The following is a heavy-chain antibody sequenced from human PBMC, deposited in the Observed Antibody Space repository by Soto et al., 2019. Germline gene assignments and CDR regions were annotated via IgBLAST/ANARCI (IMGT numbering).Heavy chain of an antibody. D-gene: IGHD6-6*01. CDR2: IYYSGST. J-gene: IGHJ6*02. CDR1: GGSVSSGSYY. V-gene: IGHV4-61*01. Sequence: PSETLSLTCTVSGGSVSSGSYYWSWIRQPPGKGLEWIGYIYYSGSTNYNPSLKSRVTISVDTSKNQFSLKLSSVTAADTAVYYCARNFRVYYGMDVSGQGTTVTV. CDR3: ARNFRVYYGMDV.